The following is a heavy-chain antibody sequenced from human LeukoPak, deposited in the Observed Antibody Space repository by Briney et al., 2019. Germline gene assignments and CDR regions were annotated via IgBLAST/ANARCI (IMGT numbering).Heavy chain of an antibody. CDR3: ARQRGGWELLRRAFDI. CDR1: GYSFTSYW. J-gene: IGHJ3*02. CDR2: VYPGDSDT. D-gene: IGHD1-26*01. V-gene: IGHV5-51*01. Sequence: GESLKISCKGSGYSFTSYWIGWVRQMPRKGLEWMGIVYPGDSDTRYSPSFQGQVTISADKSISTAYLQWSSLKASDTAMYYCARQRGGWELLRRAFDIWGQGTMVTVSS.